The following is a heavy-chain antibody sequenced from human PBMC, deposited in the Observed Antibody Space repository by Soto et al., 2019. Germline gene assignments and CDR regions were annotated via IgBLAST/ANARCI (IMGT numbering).Heavy chain of an antibody. J-gene: IGHJ4*02. D-gene: IGHD3-22*01. Sequence: EVQLVESGGGLVQPGGSLRLSCAASGFTFSSYSMNWVRQAPGKGLEWVSYISSSSSTIYHADSVKGRFTISRDNAKNSLYLQMNSLRDEDTAVYYCARDAYYYDSSGYSPGDYWGQGTLVTVSS. CDR1: GFTFSSYS. V-gene: IGHV3-48*02. CDR3: ARDAYYYDSSGYSPGDY. CDR2: ISSSSSTI.